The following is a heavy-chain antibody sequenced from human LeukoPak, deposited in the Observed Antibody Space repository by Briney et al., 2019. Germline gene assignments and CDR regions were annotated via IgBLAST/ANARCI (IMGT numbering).Heavy chain of an antibody. Sequence: SETLSLTCTVSGGSISSSSYYWGWIRQPPGKGLEWIGSIYYSGSTYYNPSLKSRVTISVDTSKNQFSLKLSSVTAADTAVYYCARGRCITPMNCAVDIWGQGTMVTVSS. CDR3: ARGRCITPMNCAVDI. V-gene: IGHV4-39*07. J-gene: IGHJ3*02. CDR1: GGSISSSSYY. D-gene: IGHD3-10*01. CDR2: IYYSGST.